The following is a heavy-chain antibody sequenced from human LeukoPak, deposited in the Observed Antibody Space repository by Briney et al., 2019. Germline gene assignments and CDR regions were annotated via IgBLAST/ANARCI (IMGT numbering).Heavy chain of an antibody. Sequence: KPSETLSLTCTVSGGSITIHHWSWIRQPPGKGLEWIGSVYYSGSTNYSPSLKSRVTTSVDTSKNQFSLNLRSVTAADTAVYYWAERGGGFWGQGTLVTVSS. CDR2: VYYSGST. CDR3: AERGGGF. D-gene: IGHD3-16*01. V-gene: IGHV4-59*11. J-gene: IGHJ4*02. CDR1: GGSITIHH.